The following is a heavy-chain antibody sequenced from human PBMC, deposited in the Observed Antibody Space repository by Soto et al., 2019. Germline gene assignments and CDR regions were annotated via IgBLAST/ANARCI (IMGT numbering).Heavy chain of an antibody. CDR2: INPNSGGT. Sequence: QVQLVQSGAEVKKPGASVKVSCKASGYTFTDYYMHWVRQAPGQGLECMGWINPNSGGTNYAQKFQGRVTMTRDTSISTAYMELHRLRSDDTAVYYCARDQSPSSGWPGMDVWGQGTTVTVSS. J-gene: IGHJ6*02. D-gene: IGHD6-19*01. CDR3: ARDQSPSSGWPGMDV. V-gene: IGHV1-2*02. CDR1: GYTFTDYY.